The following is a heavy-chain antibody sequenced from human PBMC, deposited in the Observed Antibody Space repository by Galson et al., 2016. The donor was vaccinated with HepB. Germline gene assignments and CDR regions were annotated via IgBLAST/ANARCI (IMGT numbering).Heavy chain of an antibody. V-gene: IGHV4-39*01. Sequence: SETLSLTCTVSGGSISSGYYYWSWIRQPPGKGLEWIGINHYSGTTYYNPSLKSRVTISVDPSKNQFSLTLSSVTAADTAGYYCARLMRGEDMVGQATGERRAEYIQHWGQGTLVTVSS. CDR3: ARLMRGEDMVGQATGERRAEYIQH. CDR2: NHYSGTT. D-gene: IGHD2-15*01. CDR1: GGSISSGYYY. J-gene: IGHJ1*01.